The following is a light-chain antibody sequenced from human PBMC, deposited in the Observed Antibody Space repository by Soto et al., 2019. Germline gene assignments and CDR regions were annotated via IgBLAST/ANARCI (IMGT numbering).Light chain of an antibody. Sequence: QSALTQPASMSGSPGQSITISCTGTRTDAGGYNYVSWYQQHPAKVPKLLIYEVSNRPSGVSNRFSGSKSGSTASLTNSGLQPEDEGDYYCSSYTRSNTWVFGGGTKLTVL. J-gene: IGLJ3*02. CDR1: RTDAGGYNY. CDR2: EVS. V-gene: IGLV2-14*01. CDR3: SSYTRSNTWV.